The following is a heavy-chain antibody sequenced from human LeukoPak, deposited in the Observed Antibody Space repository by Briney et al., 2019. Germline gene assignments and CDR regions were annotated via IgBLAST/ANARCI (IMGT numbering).Heavy chain of an antibody. Sequence: GGSLRLSCAASGFTFSSYGMHWVRQAPGKGLEWVAFIRYDGSNKYYADSVKGRFTISRDNSKNTLYLQMNSLRAGDTAVYYCAKDRGSGYSYGGRTFDYWGQGTLVTVSS. V-gene: IGHV3-30*02. D-gene: IGHD5-18*01. J-gene: IGHJ4*02. CDR1: GFTFSSYG. CDR2: IRYDGSNK. CDR3: AKDRGSGYSYGGRTFDY.